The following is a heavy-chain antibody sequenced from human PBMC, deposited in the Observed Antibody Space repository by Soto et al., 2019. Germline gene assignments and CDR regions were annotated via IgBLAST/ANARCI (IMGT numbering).Heavy chain of an antibody. V-gene: IGHV4-30-4*01. CDR1: GGSISSGDYY. D-gene: IGHD4-4*01. J-gene: IGHJ4*02. CDR3: ARVFSNYDRYYFDY. CDR2: IYYSGST. Sequence: SETLSLTCTVSGGSISSGDYYWSWIRQPPGKGLEWIGYIYYSGSTYYNPSLKSRVTISVDTSKNQFSLKLSSVTAADTAVYYCARVFSNYDRYYFDYWGQGTLVTVSS.